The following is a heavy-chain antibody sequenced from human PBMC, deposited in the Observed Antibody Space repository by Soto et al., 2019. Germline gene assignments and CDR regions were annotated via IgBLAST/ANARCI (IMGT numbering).Heavy chain of an antibody. CDR3: ATSSGRENDY. CDR1: GYTLTELS. V-gene: IGHV1-24*01. J-gene: IGHJ4*02. CDR2: FDPEDGET. Sequence: ASVRVSGKVSGYTLTELSMHWVRQAPGKGLEWMGGFDPEDGETIYAQKFQGRVTMTEDTSTDTAYMELSSLRSEDTAVYYCATSSGRENDYWGQGTLVTVSS.